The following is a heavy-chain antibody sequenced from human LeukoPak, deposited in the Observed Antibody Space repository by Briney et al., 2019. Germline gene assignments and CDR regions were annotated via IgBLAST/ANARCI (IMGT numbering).Heavy chain of an antibody. CDR3: ARGGDYCSSTSCYWNY. CDR2: IIPIFGTA. V-gene: IGHV1-69*06. D-gene: IGHD2-2*01. J-gene: IGHJ4*02. CDR1: GGTFSSYA. Sequence: ASVKVSCKASGGTFSSYAISWVRQAPGQGLEWMGGIIPIFGTANYAQKFQGRVTITADKSTSTAYMELSSLRSEDTAVYYCARGGDYCSSTSCYWNYWGQGTLVTVSS.